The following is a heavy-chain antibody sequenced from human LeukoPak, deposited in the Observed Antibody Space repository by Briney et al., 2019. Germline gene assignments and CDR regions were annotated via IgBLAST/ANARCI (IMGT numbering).Heavy chain of an antibody. CDR1: GFNFSTYS. Sequence: GGSLRLSCAASGFNFSTYSMNWVRQAPGKGLEWVSYISSSGTIYYADSVKGRFTISRDNAKNSLYLQMNSLRAEDTAVYYCARDQGNWNIDYWGQGTLVTVSS. J-gene: IGHJ4*02. V-gene: IGHV3-48*04. D-gene: IGHD1/OR15-1a*01. CDR3: ARDQGNWNIDY. CDR2: ISSSGTI.